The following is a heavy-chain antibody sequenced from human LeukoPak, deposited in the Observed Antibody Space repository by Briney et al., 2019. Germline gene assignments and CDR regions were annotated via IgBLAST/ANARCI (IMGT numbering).Heavy chain of an antibody. J-gene: IGHJ4*02. CDR1: GYSFSSYW. CDR2: IYPGDSDT. V-gene: IGHV5-51*01. CDR3: AKRWPDSSGSQHYFDY. Sequence: GESLKISCKASGYSFSSYWIGWVRQMPGKGLEWMGIIYPGDSDTRYSPSFLGQVTISADKSISTAYLQWSGLKPSDTAMYYCAKRWPDSSGSQHYFDYWGQGNLVTVSS. D-gene: IGHD3-22*01.